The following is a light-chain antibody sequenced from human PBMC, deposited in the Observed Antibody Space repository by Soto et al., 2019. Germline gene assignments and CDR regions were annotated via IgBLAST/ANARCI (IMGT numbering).Light chain of an antibody. J-gene: IGKJ1*01. V-gene: IGKV3-15*01. Sequence: EMVMPQSPATLSVSPGERTTLSCRASHSVSSNLAWYQQKPGQAPRLLIYGASTRATGIPARFSGSGSGTEFTLTISSLQSEDFAVYYCQQYNNWPPWTFGQGTKVEIK. CDR2: GAS. CDR1: HSVSSN. CDR3: QQYNNWPPWT.